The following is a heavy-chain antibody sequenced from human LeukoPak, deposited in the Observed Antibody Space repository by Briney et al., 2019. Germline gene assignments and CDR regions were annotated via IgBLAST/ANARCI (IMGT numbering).Heavy chain of an antibody. CDR2: IDPNGEIT. CDR1: EYTFTNFF. Sequence: ASVKVSCKASEYTFTNFFIHWVRQAPGQGLEWMGIIDPNGEITTYAQKFRGRVTMTRDTSTSTVSMELTSLRFEDTAVYYCARGDNTNAYFLTCFDYWGQGTLVTVSS. CDR3: ARGDNTNAYFLTCFDY. D-gene: IGHD2-8*01. J-gene: IGHJ4*02. V-gene: IGHV1-46*01.